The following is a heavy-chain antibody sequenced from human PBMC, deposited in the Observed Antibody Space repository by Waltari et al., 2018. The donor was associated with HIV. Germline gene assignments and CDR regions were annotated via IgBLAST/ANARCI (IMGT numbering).Heavy chain of an antibody. V-gene: IGHV3-30*03. CDR1: GFNFSEYG. J-gene: IGHJ5*02. CDR3: ARDRTGSKRGFDP. CDR2: GYYDGSKT. D-gene: IGHD1-1*01. Sequence: QMQVVESGGGVVQPGRSLRLSCAASGFNFSEYGMHWVRQAPGKGLEGVAVGYYDGSKTYYADSVKGRFTISRDNSKNTVDLQMNNLRGDDTAVYHCARDRTGSKRGFDPWGQGTRVIVSS.